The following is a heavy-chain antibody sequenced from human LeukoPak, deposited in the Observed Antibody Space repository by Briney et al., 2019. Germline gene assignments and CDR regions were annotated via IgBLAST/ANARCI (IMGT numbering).Heavy chain of an antibody. Sequence: SVTVSCKASGGTFSSYAISWVRPAPGQGLEWVGGIITIFGTANYAQKLQGGVTIPPDESTSTAYMELSSLRPKRTHICYFASPVKYYDTWSGYPPFDYWGQGTLVTVSS. CDR3: ASPVKYYDTWSGYPPFDY. CDR2: IITIFGTA. J-gene: IGHJ4*02. V-gene: IGHV1-69*13. D-gene: IGHD3-3*01. CDR1: GGTFSSYA.